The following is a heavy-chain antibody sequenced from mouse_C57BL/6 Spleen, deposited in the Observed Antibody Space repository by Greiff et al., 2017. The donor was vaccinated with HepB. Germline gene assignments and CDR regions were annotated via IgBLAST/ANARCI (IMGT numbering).Heavy chain of an antibody. CDR2: IDPSDSYT. D-gene: IGHD2-2*01. J-gene: IGHJ2*01. V-gene: IGHV1-69*01. Sequence: VQLQESGAELVMPGASVKLSCKASGYTFTSYWMHWVKQRPGQGLEWIGEIDPSDSYTNYNQKFKGKSTLTVDKSSSTAYMQLSSLTSEDSAVYYCAREDGYDGYWGQGTTLTVSS. CDR1: GYTFTSYW. CDR3: AREDGYDGY.